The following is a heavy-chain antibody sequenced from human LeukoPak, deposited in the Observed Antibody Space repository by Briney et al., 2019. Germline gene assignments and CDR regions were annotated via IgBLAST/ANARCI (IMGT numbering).Heavy chain of an antibody. D-gene: IGHD3-3*01. CDR2: INHSGST. J-gene: IGHJ5*02. V-gene: IGHV4-34*01. CDR1: GGSFSGYY. CDR3: ARHYDFFDP. Sequence: SETLSLTCAVYGGSFSGYYWSWIRQPPGKGLEWIGEINHSGSTNYNPSLKSRVTISVDTSKSQFSLKLSSVTAADTAVYYCARHYDFFDPWGQGTLVTVSS.